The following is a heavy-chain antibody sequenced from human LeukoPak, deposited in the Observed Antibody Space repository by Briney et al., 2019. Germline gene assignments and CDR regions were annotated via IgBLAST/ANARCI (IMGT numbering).Heavy chain of an antibody. V-gene: IGHV3-21*01. Sequence: GSLRLSCVASGFIFSSYSMNWVRQAPGKGLEWVSSISVYNSYIYYAGSVKGRFTVSRDNSKNTLYLQMNSLRAEDTAVYYCARVEPGRVGGSAAAGTWYYYYYMDVWGKGTTVTVSS. CDR2: ISVYNSYI. CDR1: GFIFSSYS. CDR3: ARVEPGRVGGSAAAGTWYYYYYMDV. J-gene: IGHJ6*03. D-gene: IGHD6-13*01.